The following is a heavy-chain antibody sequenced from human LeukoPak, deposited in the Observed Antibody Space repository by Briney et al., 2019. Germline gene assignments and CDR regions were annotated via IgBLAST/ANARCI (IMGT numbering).Heavy chain of an antibody. CDR3: ARVMRDYDILTGYSPDAFDI. V-gene: IGHV4-61*05. CDR1: GGSISSSSYY. D-gene: IGHD3-9*01. Sequence: SETLSLTCTVSGGSISSSSYYWGWIRQPPGKGLEWIGYIYYSGSTNYNPSLKSRVTISVDTSKNQFSLKLSSVTAADTVVYYCARVMRDYDILTGYSPDAFDIWGQGTMVTVSS. CDR2: IYYSGST. J-gene: IGHJ3*02.